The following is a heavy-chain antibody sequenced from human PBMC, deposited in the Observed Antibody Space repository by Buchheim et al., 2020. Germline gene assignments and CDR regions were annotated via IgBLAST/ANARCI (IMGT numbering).Heavy chain of an antibody. CDR3: ARTVGATTPYYFDY. CDR2: IHYSGST. Sequence: QLQLQESGPGLVKPSETLSLTCTVPGGSISSSSHYRGWIRQPPGKGLEWIGSIHYSGSTYYNPSLKSRVPISVDTSKNQFSLKLSSVTAADTAVYYWARTVGATTPYYFDYWGQGTL. D-gene: IGHD1-26*01. V-gene: IGHV4-39*01. CDR1: GGSISSSSHY. J-gene: IGHJ4*02.